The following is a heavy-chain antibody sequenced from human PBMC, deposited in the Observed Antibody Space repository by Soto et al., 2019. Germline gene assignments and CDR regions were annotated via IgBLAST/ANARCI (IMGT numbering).Heavy chain of an antibody. Sequence: PSETLSLTCAVYGGSFSGYYWSWIRQPPGKGLEWIGEINHSGSTNYNPSLKSRVTISVGTSKNQFSLKLSSVTAADTAVCYCAREGIMRALRYWAQGTLVTVSS. V-gene: IGHV4-34*01. D-gene: IGHD3-10*01. J-gene: IGHJ4*02. CDR1: GGSFSGYY. CDR2: INHSGST. CDR3: AREGIMRALRY.